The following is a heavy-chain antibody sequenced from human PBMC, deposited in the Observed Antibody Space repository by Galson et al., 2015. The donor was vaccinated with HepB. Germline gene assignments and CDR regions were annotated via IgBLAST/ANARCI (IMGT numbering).Heavy chain of an antibody. D-gene: IGHD2-2*02. CDR1: GGSISSGGYY. J-gene: IGHJ4*02. Sequence: TLSLTCTVSGGSISSGGYYWSWIRQHPGKGLEWIGYIYYSGSTYYNPSLKSRVTISVDTSKNQSSLKLSSVTAADTAVYYCARGPSAYCSSTSCYTGPTDYWGQGTLVTVSS. V-gene: IGHV4-31*03. CDR3: ARGPSAYCSSTSCYTGPTDY. CDR2: IYYSGST.